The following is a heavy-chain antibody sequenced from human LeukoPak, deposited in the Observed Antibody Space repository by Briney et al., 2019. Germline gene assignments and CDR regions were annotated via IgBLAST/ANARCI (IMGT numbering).Heavy chain of an antibody. CDR2: ISASGGST. CDR1: GFTFSSYA. J-gene: IGHJ4*02. CDR3: AKWGGSSGQYYFDY. V-gene: IGHV3-23*01. D-gene: IGHD6-19*01. Sequence: GGSLRLSCAASGFTFSSYAIGWVRQAPGKGLEWVSAISASGGSTYYADSVKGRFTISRDNSKNTLYLQMNSLRAEDTAVYYCAKWGGSSGQYYFDYWGQGTLVTVSS.